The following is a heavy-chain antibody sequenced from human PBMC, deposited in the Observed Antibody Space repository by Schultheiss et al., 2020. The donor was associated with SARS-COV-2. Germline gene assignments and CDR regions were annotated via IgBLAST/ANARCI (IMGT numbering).Heavy chain of an antibody. CDR2: IYYSGST. J-gene: IGHJ6*02. D-gene: IGHD2-2*01. CDR3: ARDIVVPAAGYGMDV. Sequence: SETLSLTCTVSGGSISSGDYYWSWIRQPPGKGLEWIGYIYYSGSTYYNPSLKSRVTISVDTSKNQFSLKLSSVTAADTAVYYCARDIVVPAAGYGMDVWGQGTMVTVSS. CDR1: GGSISSGDYY. V-gene: IGHV4-30-4*02.